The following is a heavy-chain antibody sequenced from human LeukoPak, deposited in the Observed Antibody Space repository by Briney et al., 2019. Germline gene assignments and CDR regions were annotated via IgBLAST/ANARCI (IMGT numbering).Heavy chain of an antibody. CDR3: ARDYYDSSGYYGGFDP. CDR2: IYHSGST. CDR1: GYSISSGYY. J-gene: IGHJ5*02. Sequence: TSETLSLTCTVSGYSISSGYYWGWIRQPPGKGLEWIGSIYHSGSTYYNPSLKSRVTISVDTSKNQFSLKLSSVTAADTAVYYCARDYYDSSGYYGGFDPWGQGTLVTVSS. D-gene: IGHD3-22*01. V-gene: IGHV4-38-2*02.